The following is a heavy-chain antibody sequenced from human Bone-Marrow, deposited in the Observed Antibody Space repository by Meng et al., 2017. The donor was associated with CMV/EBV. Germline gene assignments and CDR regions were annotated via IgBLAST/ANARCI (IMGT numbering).Heavy chain of an antibody. CDR1: GGSISSYY. Sequence: SETLSLTCTVSGGSISSYYWSWIRQPPGKGLERIGYIYYSGSTNYNPSLKSRVTISVDTSKNQFSLKLSSVTAADTAVYYCARTYYYDSSGYYEEYHFDYWGQGTLVTVSS. D-gene: IGHD3-22*01. CDR2: IYYSGST. V-gene: IGHV4-59*01. CDR3: ARTYYYDSSGYYEEYHFDY. J-gene: IGHJ4*02.